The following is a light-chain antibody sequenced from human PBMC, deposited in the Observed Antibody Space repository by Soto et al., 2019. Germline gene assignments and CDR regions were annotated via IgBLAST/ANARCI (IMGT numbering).Light chain of an antibody. CDR3: QQHSQWPIT. V-gene: IGKV3-15*01. CDR2: YIS. CDR1: QTIGRN. Sequence: EIVMTQSPGTLSLSPGETATLSCRTSQTIGRNYLAWYQQKPGQAPRLLIYYISTRAADIPARFSGSGSGTDFTLTIGSVQSEDSGVYYCQQHSQWPITFGQGTRLEIK. J-gene: IGKJ5*01.